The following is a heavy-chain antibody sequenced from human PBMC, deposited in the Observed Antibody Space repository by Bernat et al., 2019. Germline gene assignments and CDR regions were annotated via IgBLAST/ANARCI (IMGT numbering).Heavy chain of an antibody. CDR2: IYWNDDI. CDR1: STSGVG. V-gene: IGHV2-5*01. Sequence: QITLKESGPALLKPTQTLTLTCSFSSTSGVGVGWIRQPPGQALEWLALIYWNDDIRYSPSLKSRLTISKDTSKSQVVLVMTYMDPVATAAYYCAHSLPSNWNAMDVWGRGATVIVSS. J-gene: IGHJ6*02. CDR3: AHSLPSNWNAMDV. D-gene: IGHD1-20*01.